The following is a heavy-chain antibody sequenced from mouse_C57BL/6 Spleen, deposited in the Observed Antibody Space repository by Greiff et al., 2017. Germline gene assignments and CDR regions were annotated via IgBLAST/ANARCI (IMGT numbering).Heavy chain of an antibody. CDR1: GFTFSSYA. V-gene: IGHV5-9-1*02. CDR3: TRGGIYYDYDQAWFAY. J-gene: IGHJ3*01. CDR2: FSSGGDYF. Sequence: EVKLVESGEGLVKPGGSLKLSCAASGFTFSSYAMSWVRQTPEKRLEWVAYFSSGGDYFYYADTVKGRFTISRDNARNTLYLQMSSLKSEDTAMYYCTRGGIYYDYDQAWFAYWGQGTLVTVSA. D-gene: IGHD2-4*01.